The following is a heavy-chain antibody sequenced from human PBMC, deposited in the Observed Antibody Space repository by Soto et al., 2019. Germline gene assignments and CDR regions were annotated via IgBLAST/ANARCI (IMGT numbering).Heavy chain of an antibody. CDR1: GFTFSSYA. J-gene: IGHJ4*02. V-gene: IGHV3-30-3*01. D-gene: IGHD2-2*01. Sequence: QVQLVESGGGVVQPGRSLRLSCAASGFTFSSYAMHWVHQAPGKGLEWEALISHDGSNKYYADSVKGRFTISRDNSKNTLYLQMNSLRTEDTSVYYCGRCSSTSCHLGADYWGQGTLVTVSS. CDR3: GRCSSTSCHLGADY. CDR2: ISHDGSNK.